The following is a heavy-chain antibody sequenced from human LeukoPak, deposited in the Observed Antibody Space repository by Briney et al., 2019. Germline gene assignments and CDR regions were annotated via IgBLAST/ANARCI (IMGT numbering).Heavy chain of an antibody. J-gene: IGHJ4*02. CDR2: ISAYNGNT. CDR1: GYTFTSYG. D-gene: IGHD4-23*01. Sequence: EASVKVSCKASGYTFTSYGISWVRQAPGQGLEWMGWISAYNGNTNYAQKLQGRVTMTTDTSTSTAYMELRSLRSDDTAVHYCARDDRTTVVTLGTLIDYWGQGTLVTVSS. CDR3: ARDDRTTVVTLGTLIDY. V-gene: IGHV1-18*01.